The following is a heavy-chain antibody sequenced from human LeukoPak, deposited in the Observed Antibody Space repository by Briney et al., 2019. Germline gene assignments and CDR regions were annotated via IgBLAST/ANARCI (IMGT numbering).Heavy chain of an antibody. CDR1: GFTFSSYA. Sequence: GGSLRLSCAASGFTFSSYAMHWVRQAPGKGLEWVAVISYDGSNKYYADSVKGRFTISRDNSKNTLYLQMNSLRAEDTAVYYCARQEYCSGGSCYTWFDPWGQGTLVTVSS. D-gene: IGHD2-15*01. J-gene: IGHJ5*02. V-gene: IGHV3-30*04. CDR3: ARQEYCSGGSCYTWFDP. CDR2: ISYDGSNK.